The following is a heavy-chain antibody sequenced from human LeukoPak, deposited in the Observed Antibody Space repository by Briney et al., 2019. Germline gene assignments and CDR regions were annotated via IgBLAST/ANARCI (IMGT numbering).Heavy chain of an antibody. J-gene: IGHJ5*02. CDR3: ARDLPLIVVVPAATKRNWFDP. Sequence: GASVKVSCKASGYIFTSYGISWVRQAPGQGLEWMGWISAYNGNTNYAQKLQGRVTMTTDTSTSTAYMELRSLRSDDTAVYYCARDLPLIVVVPAATKRNWFDPWGQGTLVTVSS. V-gene: IGHV1-18*04. CDR2: ISAYNGNT. CDR1: GYIFTSYG. D-gene: IGHD2-2*01.